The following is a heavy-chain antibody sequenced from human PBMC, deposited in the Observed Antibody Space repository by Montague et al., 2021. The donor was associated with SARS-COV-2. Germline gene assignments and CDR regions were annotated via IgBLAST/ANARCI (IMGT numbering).Heavy chain of an antibody. J-gene: IGHJ4*02. D-gene: IGHD6-19*01. CDR3: AHTLMQWLTPLSFDC. Sequence: PALVKPTQTLTLTCTFSGFSLSTSGVRVGWIRQPPGKALEWLALIYWDDDNRYSPSLKSRLTITKDNSKNQVVLTMTNMDPVDTATYYCAHTLMQWLTPLSFDCWGQGTLVTGSS. V-gene: IGHV2-5*02. CDR1: GFSLSTSGVR. CDR2: IYWDDDN.